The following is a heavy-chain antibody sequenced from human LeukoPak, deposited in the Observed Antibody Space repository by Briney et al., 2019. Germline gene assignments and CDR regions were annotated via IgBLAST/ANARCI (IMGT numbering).Heavy chain of an antibody. CDR1: GGIFSSYA. V-gene: IGHV1-69*13. CDR3: ARSQTNQPTRYSGSYYGY. J-gene: IGHJ4*02. CDR2: IIPIFGTA. D-gene: IGHD1-26*01. Sequence: SVKVSCKASGGIFSSYAISWVRQAPGQGLEWMGGIIPIFGTANYAQKFQGRVTITADESTSTAYMELSSLRSEDTAVYYCARSQTNQPTRYSGSYYGYWGQGTLVTVSS.